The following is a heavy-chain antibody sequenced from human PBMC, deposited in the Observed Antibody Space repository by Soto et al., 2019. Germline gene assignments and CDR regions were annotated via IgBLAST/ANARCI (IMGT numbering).Heavy chain of an antibody. CDR1: GYTFSSYY. CDR3: ARVSWPAVDGNPVSY. V-gene: IGHV1-46*03. D-gene: IGHD6-19*01. CDR2: INPSGGGT. Sequence: GASVKVSCKASGYTFSSYYMHWVRQAPGQGPEWMGLINPSGGGTSYAQKFQDRVTLTSDTSTSTVYMELSSLRSEDTAVYYCARVSWPAVDGNPVSYWGQRSLVTVYS. J-gene: IGHJ4*02.